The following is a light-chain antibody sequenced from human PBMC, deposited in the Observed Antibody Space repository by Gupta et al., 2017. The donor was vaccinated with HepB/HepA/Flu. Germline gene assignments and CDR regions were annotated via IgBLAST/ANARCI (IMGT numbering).Light chain of an antibody. J-gene: IGKJ4*01. CDR2: AAS. CDR3: QQLNSYPPI. Sequence: DIQLTQSPSFLSASVGDRVTITCRASQGISSYLAWYQQKPGKAPKLLIYAASTLQSGVTSRFSGSGSGTEFTLTISSLQPEDFATYYCQQLNSYPPIFGGGTKVEIK. V-gene: IGKV1-9*01. CDR1: QGISSY.